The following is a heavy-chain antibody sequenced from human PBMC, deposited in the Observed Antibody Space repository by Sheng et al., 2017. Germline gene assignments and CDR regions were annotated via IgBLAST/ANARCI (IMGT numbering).Heavy chain of an antibody. CDR3: AKDVFRWALDY. V-gene: IGHV3-23*04. Sequence: EVQLVESGGGLEQPGGSLRLSCAASGFTFSTNAMAWVRQPPGKGLEWVSSIANSDDHTYYADSVKGRFTISRDSSKNTLYLQMNSLRADDTAVYYCAKDVFRWALDYWGQGTLVTVSS. D-gene: IGHD3-10*02. CDR2: IANSDDHT. CDR1: GFTFSTNA. J-gene: IGHJ4*02.